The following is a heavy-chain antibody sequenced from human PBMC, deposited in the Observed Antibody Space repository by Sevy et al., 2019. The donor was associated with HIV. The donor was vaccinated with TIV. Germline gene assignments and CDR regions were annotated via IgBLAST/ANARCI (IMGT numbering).Heavy chain of an antibody. V-gene: IGHV1-46*01. CDR1: GYTFTSNY. CDR3: ARDRAAAGKKYYYYGMDV. CDR2: INPSGVSA. D-gene: IGHD6-13*01. J-gene: IGHJ6*02. Sequence: ASVKVSCKASGYTFTSNYMHWVRQAPGQGLEWMGIINPSGVSASYAQKSQGRVTVTRDTSTSTVYMELSSLRSEDTAVYYCARDRAAAGKKYYYYGMDVWGQGTTVTVSS.